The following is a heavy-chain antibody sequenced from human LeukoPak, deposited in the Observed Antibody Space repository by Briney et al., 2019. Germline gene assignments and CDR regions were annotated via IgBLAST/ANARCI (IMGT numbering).Heavy chain of an antibody. Sequence: PSETLSLTCTVSGVSISSYYWSWIRQPPWKGLEWIGYIYYSGSTNYNPSLKSRVTISVDTSKNQFSLKLSSVTAADTAVYYCARVLVGVGLDYWGQGTLVTVSS. CDR3: ARVLVGVGLDY. D-gene: IGHD2-15*01. CDR2: IYYSGST. V-gene: IGHV4-59*01. CDR1: GVSISSYY. J-gene: IGHJ4*02.